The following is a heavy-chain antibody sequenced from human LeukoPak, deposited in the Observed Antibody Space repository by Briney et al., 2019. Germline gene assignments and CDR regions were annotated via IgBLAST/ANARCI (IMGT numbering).Heavy chain of an antibody. CDR1: GFTFSSYA. CDR2: ISYDGSNK. V-gene: IGHV3-30*04. J-gene: IGHJ4*02. D-gene: IGHD6-13*01. CDR3: ASSIAAAGRLFDY. Sequence: GGSLRLSCAASGFTFSSYAMHWVRQAPGKGLEWVAVISYDGSNKYYADSVKGRFTISRDNSKNTLYLQMNRLRAEDTAVYYCASSIAAAGRLFDYWGQGTLVTVSS.